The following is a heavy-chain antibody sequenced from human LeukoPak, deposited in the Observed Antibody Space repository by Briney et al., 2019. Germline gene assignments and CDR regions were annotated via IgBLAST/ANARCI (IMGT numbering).Heavy chain of an antibody. CDR1: GFSFSDYY. CDR2: ITSSGSHT. CDR3: ARDGNWFDP. J-gene: IGHJ5*02. Sequence: PGGSLRLPCAASGFSFSDYYMSWIRQATGKGPEWISYITSSGSHTHYADSVKGRFTISRDNAKNSLYLQMNSLRDEDTAVYYCARDGNWFDPWGQGTLVTVSS. V-gene: IGHV3-11*06.